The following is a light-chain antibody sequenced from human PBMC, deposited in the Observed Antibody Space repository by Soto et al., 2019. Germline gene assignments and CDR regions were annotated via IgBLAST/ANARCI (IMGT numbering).Light chain of an antibody. CDR2: GNS. J-gene: IGLJ2*01. CDR1: SSNIGAGYD. V-gene: IGLV1-40*01. CDR3: QSYDSSLSDSVV. Sequence: QSVLTQPPSVSGAPGQRVTISCTGSSSNIGAGYDVHWYQQLPGTAPKLLIYGNSNRPSGVPDRFSGSKSGTSASLAITGLQAEDEADYYCQSYDSSLSDSVVFGGGTQFTVL.